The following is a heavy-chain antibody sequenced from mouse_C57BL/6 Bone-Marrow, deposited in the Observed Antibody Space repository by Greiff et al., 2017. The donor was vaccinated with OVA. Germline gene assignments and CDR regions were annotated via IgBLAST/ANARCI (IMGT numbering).Heavy chain of an antibody. CDR2: INPNNGGT. V-gene: IGHV1-18*01. CDR1: GYTFTDYN. J-gene: IGHJ1*03. CDR3: ARRDYSNYGWYFDV. D-gene: IGHD2-5*01. Sequence: EVKLQESGPELVKPGASVKIPCKASGYTFTDYNMDWVKQSHGKSLEWIGDINPNNGGTIYNQKFKGKATLTVDKSSSTAYMELRSLTSEDTAVYYCARRDYSNYGWYFDVWGTGTTVTVSS.